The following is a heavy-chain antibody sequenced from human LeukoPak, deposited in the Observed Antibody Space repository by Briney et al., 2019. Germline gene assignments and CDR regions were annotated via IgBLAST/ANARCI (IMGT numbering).Heavy chain of an antibody. CDR2: IVVGSGNT. CDR1: GFTFTSSA. D-gene: IGHD5-18*01. J-gene: IGHJ4*02. V-gene: IGHV1-58*01. CDR3: AAPSGYSYGLPDY. Sequence: GASVKVSCKASGFTFTSSAVQWVRQARGQRLEWIGWIVVGSGNTNYAQKFQERVTITRDMSTSTAYMELSSLRSEDTAVYYCAAPSGYSYGLPDYWGQGTLVTVSS.